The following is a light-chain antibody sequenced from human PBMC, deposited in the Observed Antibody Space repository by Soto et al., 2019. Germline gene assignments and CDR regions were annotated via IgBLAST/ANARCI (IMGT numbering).Light chain of an antibody. CDR2: QDS. J-gene: IGLJ1*01. Sequence: SYELTQPPSVSVSPGQTASITCSGDKLGDKYVGWYQQKPCQSPVLVIYQDSKRPSWIPERFSGSNSGNTATLTISGTQSMYEADYYCQAWDSSTDYVFGTGTKVTVI. V-gene: IGLV3-1*01. CDR3: QAWDSSTDYV. CDR1: KLGDKY.